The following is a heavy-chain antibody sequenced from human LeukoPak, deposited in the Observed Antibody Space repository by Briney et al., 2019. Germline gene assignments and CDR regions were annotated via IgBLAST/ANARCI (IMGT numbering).Heavy chain of an antibody. V-gene: IGHV3-7*01. CDR3: VRDGGVSVYDLLDC. Sequence: GGSLRLSCTASGFTFSNYWMTWVRKAPGKGLEWVANINQEGSEEHYLDAVKGRFTISRQNSKNTLCLQMNSLRAEDTAVYYCVRDGGVSVYDLLDCWGEGTLVTVYS. CDR2: INQEGSEE. J-gene: IGHJ4*02. D-gene: IGHD5/OR15-5a*01. CDR1: GFTFSNYW.